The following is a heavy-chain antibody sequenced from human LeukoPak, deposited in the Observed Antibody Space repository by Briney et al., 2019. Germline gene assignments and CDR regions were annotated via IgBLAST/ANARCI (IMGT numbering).Heavy chain of an antibody. CDR3: ARHRGAYDSYYFDY. J-gene: IGHJ4*02. CDR2: IYSNGNT. CDR1: RGSINYYF. V-gene: IGHV4-59*08. Sequence: SETLSLTCSVSRGSINYYFWSWIRQSPGKGLEWIGYIYSNGNTKYNSSLQSRLTIAVDTSKNQFSLELRSVTAADTAVYYCARHRGAYDSYYFDYWGQGTLVTVSS. D-gene: IGHD5-12*01.